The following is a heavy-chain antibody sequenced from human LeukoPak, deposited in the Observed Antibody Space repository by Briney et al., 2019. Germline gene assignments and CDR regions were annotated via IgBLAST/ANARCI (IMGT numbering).Heavy chain of an antibody. J-gene: IGHJ4*02. Sequence: GRSLRLSCAASGFTFSSYAMHWVRQAPGKGLEWVAVISYDGSNKYYADSVKGRFTISRDNSKNTLYLQMNSRRAEDTAVYYCARGLERRGYFDYWGQGTLVTVSS. V-gene: IGHV3-30-3*01. D-gene: IGHD3-10*01. CDR1: GFTFSSYA. CDR2: ISYDGSNK. CDR3: ARGLERRGYFDY.